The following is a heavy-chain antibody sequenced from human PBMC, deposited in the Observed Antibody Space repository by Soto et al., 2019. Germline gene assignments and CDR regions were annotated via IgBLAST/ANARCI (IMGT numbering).Heavy chain of an antibody. V-gene: IGHV4-34*01. D-gene: IGHD3-3*01. CDR1: GGSFSGYY. Sequence: SETLSLTCAVYGGSFSGYYWSWIRQPPGKGLEWIGEINHSGSTNYNPSLKSRVTISVDTSKNQLSLKLSSVTDADTAVYYCARTYDDFWSGKDGMDVWGQGTTVTVSS. CDR3: ARTYDDFWSGKDGMDV. CDR2: INHSGST. J-gene: IGHJ6*02.